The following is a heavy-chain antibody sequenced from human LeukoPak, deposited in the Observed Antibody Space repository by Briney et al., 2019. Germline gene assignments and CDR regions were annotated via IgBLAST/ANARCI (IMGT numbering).Heavy chain of an antibody. Sequence: SETLSLTCTVSGGSISSYYWSWIRQPPGKGLEWIGYIYYSGSTNYNPSLQSRVTISVNTSKNQFSLKLSSVTAADTAVYYCARERLGYCSSTSCPFDYWGQGTLVTVSP. CDR2: IYYSGST. CDR1: GGSISSYY. J-gene: IGHJ4*02. V-gene: IGHV4-59*12. CDR3: ARERLGYCSSTSCPFDY. D-gene: IGHD2-2*01.